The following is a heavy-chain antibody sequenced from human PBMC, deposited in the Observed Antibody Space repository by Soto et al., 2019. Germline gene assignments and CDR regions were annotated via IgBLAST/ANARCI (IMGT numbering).Heavy chain of an antibody. CDR3: ARGMAPPGAPAWYYFDS. D-gene: IGHD2-8*02. CDR2: FSLSGTT. J-gene: IGHJ4*02. CDR1: GASIAGSSY. V-gene: IGHV4-4*07. Sequence: NPSETLSLTFSVSGASIAGSSYWSWIRQPAGKGLEWIGRFSLSGTTNYSPSLRSRVTMSADVSKNQFSLRLTSVTAADTALYYCARGMAPPGAPAWYYFDSWGQGTLVTVSS.